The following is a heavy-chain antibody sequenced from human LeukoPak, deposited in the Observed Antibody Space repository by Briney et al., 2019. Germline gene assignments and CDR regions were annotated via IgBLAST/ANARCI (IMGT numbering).Heavy chain of an antibody. V-gene: IGHV1-18*01. D-gene: IGHD6-19*01. CDR1: GYTFTSYG. CDR3: ATGIAVAGTHY. Sequence: ASVKVSCKPSGYTFTSYGISWVRQAPGQGLKWMGWISAYNGNTNYAQKLQDRVTMTTDTSTSTAYVELRSLRSDDTAVYYCATGIAVAGTHYWGQGTLVTVSS. J-gene: IGHJ4*02. CDR2: ISAYNGNT.